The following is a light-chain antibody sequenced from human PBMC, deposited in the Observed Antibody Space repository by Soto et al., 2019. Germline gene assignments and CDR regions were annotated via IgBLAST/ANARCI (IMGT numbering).Light chain of an antibody. CDR2: EDS. CDR1: SSDVGAYNL. J-gene: IGLJ3*02. V-gene: IGLV2-23*01. Sequence: QSALTQPASVSGSPEQSITISCTGTSSDVGAYNLVSWYQQHPGKAPRLIIYEDSKRPSGISHRFSGSKSDNTASLTISGLRAEDEAHYHCCPYAGSRTFVFGGGTKVTVL. CDR3: CPYAGSRTFV.